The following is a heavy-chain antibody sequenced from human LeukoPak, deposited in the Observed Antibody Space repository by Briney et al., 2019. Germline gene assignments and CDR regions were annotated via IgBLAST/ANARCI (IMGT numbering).Heavy chain of an antibody. J-gene: IGHJ4*02. D-gene: IGHD3-10*01. CDR3: ATYYAGRGGSGY. Sequence: SETLSLTCTVSGASISSGAYHWSWIRQPPGKGLEWIGYSGNTDYNPSLNSRVTISVDTSKNQLSLRLRSVTTADTAVYFCATYYAGRGGSGYWGQGTLVTVSS. CDR2: SGNT. V-gene: IGHV4-30-4*01. CDR1: GASISSGAYH.